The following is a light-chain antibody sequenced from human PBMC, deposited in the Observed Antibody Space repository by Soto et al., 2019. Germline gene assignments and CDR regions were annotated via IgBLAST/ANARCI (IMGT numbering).Light chain of an antibody. CDR2: HVS. J-gene: IGLJ1*01. CDR3: SSYAGSDTFV. Sequence: SVLTQPASVSGSPGQSITISCTGNSGDVGAYNFVSWYQQHPGKAPKLIVYHVSDRPSGFSSRFSGSKSGNSASLTISGLHAEDEADYYCSSYAGSDTFVFGTGTKVTVL. CDR1: SGDVGAYNF. V-gene: IGLV2-14*03.